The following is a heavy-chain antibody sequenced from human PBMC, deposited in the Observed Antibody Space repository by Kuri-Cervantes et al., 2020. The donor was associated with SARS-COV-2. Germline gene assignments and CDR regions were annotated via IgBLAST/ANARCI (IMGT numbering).Heavy chain of an antibody. J-gene: IGHJ2*01. CDR3: ARFDDSSYWYFDL. CDR1: GFTFSSYA. V-gene: IGHV3-7*01. Sequence: GESLKISCAASGFTFSSYAMSWVRQAPGKGLEWVANIKQDGSEKYYVDSVKGRFTISRDNAKNSLYLQMNSLRAEDTAVYYCARFDDSSYWYFDLWGRGTLVTVSS. CDR2: IKQDGSEK. D-gene: IGHD2-15*01.